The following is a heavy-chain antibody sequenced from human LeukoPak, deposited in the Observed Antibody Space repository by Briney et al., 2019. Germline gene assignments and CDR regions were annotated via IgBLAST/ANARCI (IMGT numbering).Heavy chain of an antibody. D-gene: IGHD2-21*02. CDR1: GFTFSSYW. J-gene: IGHJ4*02. CDR2: IKDDGSEK. CDR3: ARAYCGGDCYLFDY. V-gene: IGHV3-7*03. Sequence: PGGSLRLSCAASGFTFSSYWMSWVRQAPGKGLEWVANIKDDGSEKYYVDSVRGRFTISRDNAKNSLYLQMNSLRAEDTAVYYCARAYCGGDCYLFDYWGQGTLVTVSS.